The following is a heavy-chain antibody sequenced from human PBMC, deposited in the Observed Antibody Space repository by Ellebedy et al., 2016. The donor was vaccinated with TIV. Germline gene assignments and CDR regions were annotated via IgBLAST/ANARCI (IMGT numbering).Heavy chain of an antibody. J-gene: IGHJ4*02. Sequence: GESLKISCAASGFTFSSYTMNWVRQAPGKGLEWVSSISTSGTYIHNADSVKGRFTISRDNAKNSLYLQMNRLRLEETAIYYCARPAAAYSSSWYDFDSWGQGTLVTVSS. CDR3: ARPAAAYSSSWYDFDS. CDR2: ISTSGTYI. V-gene: IGHV3-21*01. CDR1: GFTFSSYT. D-gene: IGHD6-13*01.